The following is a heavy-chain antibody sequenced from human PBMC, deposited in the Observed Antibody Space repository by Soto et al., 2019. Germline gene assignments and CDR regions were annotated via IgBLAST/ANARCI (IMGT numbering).Heavy chain of an antibody. D-gene: IGHD3-22*01. V-gene: IGHV1-3*05. Sequence: QVQLVQSGAEEKKPGASLKVSCKASGYTFTSYAMHWVRQAPGQRLEWMGWINAGNGNTKYSQKFQGRVTITRDTSASTAYMELSSLRSEDTAVYYCAGGSGPMIEWHWGQGTLVTVSS. J-gene: IGHJ4*02. CDR3: AGGSGPMIEWH. CDR2: INAGNGNT. CDR1: GYTFTSYA.